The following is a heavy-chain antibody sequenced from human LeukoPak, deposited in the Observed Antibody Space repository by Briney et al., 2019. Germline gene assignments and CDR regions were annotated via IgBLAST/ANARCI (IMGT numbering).Heavy chain of an antibody. CDR3: ARDRRYGYFDY. CDR2: IYYNGNT. V-gene: IGHV4-59*01. J-gene: IGHJ4*02. Sequence: SETLSLTCTVSGGSISNYYWTWIRQPPGKGLEWIWYIYYNGNTNINPSLNSRVTISVDTYKNQFSLKLTSMTAADTAVYYCARDRRYGYFDYWGQGTLVTVSS. D-gene: IGHD5-18*01. CDR1: GGSISNYY.